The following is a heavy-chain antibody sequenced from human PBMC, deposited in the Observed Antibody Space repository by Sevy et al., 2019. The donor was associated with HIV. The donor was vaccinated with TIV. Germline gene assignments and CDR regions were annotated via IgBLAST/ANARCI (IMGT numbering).Heavy chain of an antibody. J-gene: IGHJ4*02. CDR1: GFTFDDYG. V-gene: IGHV3-20*04. CDR2: INWNGGST. Sequence: GGSLRLSCAASGFTFDDYGMSWVRQAPGKGLEWVSGINWNGGSTGYADSVKGRFTISRDNAKNSLYLQMNSLRAEDTALYYCARGGSSSWYRVYFDYWGQRTLVTVSS. D-gene: IGHD6-13*01. CDR3: ARGGSSSWYRVYFDY.